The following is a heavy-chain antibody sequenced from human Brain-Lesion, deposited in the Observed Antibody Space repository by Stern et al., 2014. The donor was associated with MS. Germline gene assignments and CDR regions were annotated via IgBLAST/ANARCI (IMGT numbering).Heavy chain of an antibody. Sequence: VQLEESGPGLVKPSQTLSLTCIVSGGSISSGSFYWNWIRQPAGKGLEWIGRIYSTGSTDYNPYLKSRVTISGDTSKKQFYLKMFSMTAADTAVYYCARETGGYTYGDTDFFDYWGQGALVTVSS. D-gene: IGHD5-18*01. J-gene: IGHJ4*02. CDR2: IYSTGST. CDR3: ARETGGYTYGDTDFFDY. CDR1: GGSISSGSFY. V-gene: IGHV4-61*02.